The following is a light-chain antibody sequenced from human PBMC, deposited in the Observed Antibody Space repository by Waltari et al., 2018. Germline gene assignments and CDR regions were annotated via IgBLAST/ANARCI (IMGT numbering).Light chain of an antibody. CDR3: QQYEDWPRHS. CDR1: QNVGTS. V-gene: IGKV3-15*01. J-gene: IGKJ4*01. Sequence: EILVSQSPATLSVSPGERVTLSCTASQNVGTSLAWYQQKPGQTPRLLIFGAYSRASGVPARFSGSGSGTDFTLAISSLQSEDFAVYYCQQYEDWPRHSFGGGTEVQIE. CDR2: GAY.